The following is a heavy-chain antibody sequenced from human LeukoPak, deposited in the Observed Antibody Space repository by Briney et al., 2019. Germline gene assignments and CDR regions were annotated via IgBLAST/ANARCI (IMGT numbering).Heavy chain of an antibody. Sequence: SETLSLTCTVSGGSISSSSYYWGWIRQPPGKGLEWIGSIYYSGSTYYNPSLKSRVTISVDTSKNQFSLKLSSVTAADTAVYYCARVPGHYYASSGYYWADGNYDMDVWGKGTMVTVSS. CDR3: ARVPGHYYASSGYYWADGNYDMDV. D-gene: IGHD3-22*01. CDR1: GGSISSSSYY. J-gene: IGHJ6*03. CDR2: IYYSGST. V-gene: IGHV4-39*07.